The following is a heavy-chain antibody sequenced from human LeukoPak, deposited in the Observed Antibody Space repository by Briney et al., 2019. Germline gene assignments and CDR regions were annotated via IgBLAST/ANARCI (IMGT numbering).Heavy chain of an antibody. J-gene: IGHJ6*03. Sequence: ASVKVSCKASGYTFTSYGISWVRQAPGQGLEWMGWISAYNGNTNYAQKLQGRVTMTTDTSTSTAYMELRSLRSDDTAVYYCASRSRRARILSRYYYYYMDVWGKGTTVTVSS. V-gene: IGHV1-18*01. CDR2: ISAYNGNT. D-gene: IGHD2-15*01. CDR3: ASRSRRARILSRYYYYYMDV. CDR1: GYTFTSYG.